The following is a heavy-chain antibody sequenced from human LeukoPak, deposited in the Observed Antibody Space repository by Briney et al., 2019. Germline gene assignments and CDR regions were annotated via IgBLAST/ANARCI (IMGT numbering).Heavy chain of an antibody. J-gene: IGHJ4*02. V-gene: IGHV4-59*08. D-gene: IGHD3-22*01. CDR2: IYYSGST. CDR3: ARQGYYYDSIGMPRNHYFDY. Sequence: SETLSLTCTVSGGSISSYYWSWIRQPPGKGLEWIGYIYYSGSTNYNPSLKSRVTISVDTSKNQFSLKLSSVTAADTAVYYCARQGYYYDSIGMPRNHYFDYWGQGTLVTVSS. CDR1: GGSISSYY.